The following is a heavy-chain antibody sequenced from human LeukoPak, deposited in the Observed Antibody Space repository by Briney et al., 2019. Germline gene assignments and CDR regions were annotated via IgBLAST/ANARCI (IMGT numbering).Heavy chain of an antibody. J-gene: IGHJ3*01. CDR3: ARGSALL. CDR2: ISWNSGSI. Sequence: PGGFLRLSCAASGFTFDDYAMHWVRQAPGKGLEWVSGISWNSGSIGYADSVKGRFTISRDNAKNSLYLQMNSLRAEDTAVYYCARGSALLWGQGTMVTVSS. CDR1: GFTFDDYA. D-gene: IGHD1-26*01. V-gene: IGHV3-9*01.